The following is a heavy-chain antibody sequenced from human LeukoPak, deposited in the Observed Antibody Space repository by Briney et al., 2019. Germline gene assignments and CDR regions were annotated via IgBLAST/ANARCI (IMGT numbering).Heavy chain of an antibody. CDR3: ARAPSEIGGYYPEYFRH. Sequence: PGGSLRLSCVASGFTFSSYWMHWVRQAPGKGLVWVSRIESDGSTNYADSVKGRFTISRDNAKSTVSLQMNSLRAEDTGVYFCARAPSEIGGYYPEYFRHWGQGTLVTVSS. D-gene: IGHD3-22*01. V-gene: IGHV3-74*01. J-gene: IGHJ1*01. CDR1: GFTFSSYW. CDR2: IESDGST.